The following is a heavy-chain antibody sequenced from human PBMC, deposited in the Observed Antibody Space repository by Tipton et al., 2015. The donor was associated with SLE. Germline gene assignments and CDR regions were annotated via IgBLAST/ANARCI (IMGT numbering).Heavy chain of an antibody. V-gene: IGHV4-59*11. CDR3: ARLQFMISGIDF. J-gene: IGHJ6*04. Sequence: LRLSCAASGFTLSDHYMDWARQAPGKGLEWVAYISYSGTTKSNPSLRSRVTMSIDTSKSQLSLKLTSVTAADTAVYYCARLQFMISGIDFWGKGTTVTVSS. CDR1: GFTLSDHY. CDR2: ISYSGTT. D-gene: IGHD3/OR15-3a*01.